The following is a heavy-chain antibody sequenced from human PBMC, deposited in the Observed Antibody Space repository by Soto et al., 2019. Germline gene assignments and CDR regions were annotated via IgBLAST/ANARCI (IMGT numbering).Heavy chain of an antibody. Sequence: PGGSLRLSCEASGFTFSSYWMNWVRQAPGKGLVWVSRINSDESSTTYADSVKGRFTISRDNAKNTLYLQMKSLRAEDTAVYYCAAGWLRFLEWFPQPYYGMDVWGQGTTVTVSS. J-gene: IGHJ6*02. V-gene: IGHV3-74*01. CDR2: INSDESST. CDR1: GFTFSSYW. CDR3: AAGWLRFLEWFPQPYYGMDV. D-gene: IGHD3-3*01.